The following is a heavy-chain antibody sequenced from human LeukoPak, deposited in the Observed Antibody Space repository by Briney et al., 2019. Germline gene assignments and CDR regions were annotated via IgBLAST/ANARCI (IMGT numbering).Heavy chain of an antibody. D-gene: IGHD1-1*01. V-gene: IGHV3-7*01. CDR1: GFTFSNYW. CDR2: IKTDGSEK. Sequence: PGGSLRLSCEGSGFTFSNYWMGWVRQAPGKGLQWVANIKTDGSEKYYVDSVKGRFTISRDSFKNTVYFQMNSLRAEDTAVYYCATGERFSDPGDYWGQGTLVTVSS. J-gene: IGHJ4*02. CDR3: ATGERFSDPGDY.